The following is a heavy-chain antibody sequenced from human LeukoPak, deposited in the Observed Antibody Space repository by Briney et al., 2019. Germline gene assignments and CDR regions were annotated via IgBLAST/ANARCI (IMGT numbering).Heavy chain of an antibody. CDR1: GYTFTGYY. V-gene: IGHV1-2*02. CDR2: INPNSGGT. Sequence: ASVKVSCKSSGYTFTGYYMHWVRQAPGQGLEWMGWINPNSGGTNYAQKFQGRVTMTRDTSISAAYMELSRLRSDDTAVYYCAREAAVFQDAFDIWGQGTMVTVSS. D-gene: IGHD3-3*01. J-gene: IGHJ3*02. CDR3: AREAAVFQDAFDI.